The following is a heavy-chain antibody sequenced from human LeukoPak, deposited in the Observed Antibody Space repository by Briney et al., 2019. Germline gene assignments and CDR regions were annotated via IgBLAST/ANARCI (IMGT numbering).Heavy chain of an antibody. CDR2: ISGRGEST. D-gene: IGHD6-13*01. CDR3: AKDGVRGDYSNSWDVFDY. CDR1: GFTFSSYV. J-gene: IGHJ4*02. Sequence: GGSLRLSCVVSGFTFSSYVMSWVRQAPGKGLEWVSVISGRGESTYYADSVKGRFTISRDNSKNTLYLQMNGLRAEDTAVYYCAKDGVRGDYSNSWDVFDYWGQGTLVTVSS. V-gene: IGHV3-23*01.